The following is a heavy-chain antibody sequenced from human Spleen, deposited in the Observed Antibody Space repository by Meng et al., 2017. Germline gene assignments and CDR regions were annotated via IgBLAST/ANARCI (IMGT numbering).Heavy chain of an antibody. CDR3: ARDRGWDAFDI. CDR1: GYTFTSYA. D-gene: IGHD3-10*01. J-gene: IGHJ3*02. Sequence: ASVKVSCKASGYTFTSYAMHWVRQAPGQRLEWMGWINAGNGNTKYSQKFQGRVTITRDTSASTAYMELSSLRSDDTAVYYCARDRGWDAFDIWGQGTLVTVSS. CDR2: INAGNGNT. V-gene: IGHV1-3*01.